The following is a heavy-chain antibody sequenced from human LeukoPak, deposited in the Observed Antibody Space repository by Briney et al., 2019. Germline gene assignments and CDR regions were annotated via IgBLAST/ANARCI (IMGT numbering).Heavy chain of an antibody. J-gene: IGHJ4*02. D-gene: IGHD3-3*01. Sequence: GESLKISCKGSGYSFTSYWIGWVRQMPGKGLEWMGIIYPGDSDTRYSPSFQGQVTISADKSISTAYLQWSSLKASDTAMYYCASHPPPPEDLEWLLYRFAFDYWGQGTLVTVSS. CDR2: IYPGDSDT. V-gene: IGHV5-51*01. CDR3: ASHPPPPEDLEWLLYRFAFDY. CDR1: GYSFTSYW.